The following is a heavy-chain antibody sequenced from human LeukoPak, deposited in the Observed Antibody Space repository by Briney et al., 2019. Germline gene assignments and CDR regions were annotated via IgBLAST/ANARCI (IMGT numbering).Heavy chain of an antibody. CDR1: GFIFSNAW. CDR2: IKKKTDGGTT. Sequence: TGGSLRLSCAASGFIFSNAWMSWVRQAPGKGLEWVGRIKKKTDGGTTDYAAPVKGRFTISRDDSKNTLYLQMNSLKTEDTAVYFCTTSNFGFPFDYWGQGTLVTVSS. D-gene: IGHD3-3*01. V-gene: IGHV3-15*01. CDR3: TTSNFGFPFDY. J-gene: IGHJ4*02.